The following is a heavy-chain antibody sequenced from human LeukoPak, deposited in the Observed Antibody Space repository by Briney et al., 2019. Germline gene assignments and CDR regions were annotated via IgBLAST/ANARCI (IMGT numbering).Heavy chain of an antibody. CDR1: GGSISSGSYY. Sequence: PSETLSLTCTVSGGSISSGSYYWSWIRQPAGKGLEWIGRIYTSGSTNYNPSLKSRVTISVDTSKNQFSLKLSSVTAADTAVYYCARVGLTTPYYYYYMDVWGKGTTVTVSS. J-gene: IGHJ6*03. CDR2: IYTSGST. V-gene: IGHV4-61*02. CDR3: ARVGLTTPYYYYYMDV. D-gene: IGHD4/OR15-4a*01.